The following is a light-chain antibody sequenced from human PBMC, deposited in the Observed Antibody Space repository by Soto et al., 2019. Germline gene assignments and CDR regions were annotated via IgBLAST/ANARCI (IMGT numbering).Light chain of an antibody. Sequence: SYELTQPPSVSVAPGKTARITCGGNNIGSKSVHWYQQKPGQTPILVIYFDSDRPSGIPERFSGSNSGNTATLTISRVEARDEADYYCQVWDSSSDHVVFGGRTKLTVL. V-gene: IGLV3-21*04. CDR2: FDS. J-gene: IGLJ2*01. CDR1: NIGSKS. CDR3: QVWDSSSDHVV.